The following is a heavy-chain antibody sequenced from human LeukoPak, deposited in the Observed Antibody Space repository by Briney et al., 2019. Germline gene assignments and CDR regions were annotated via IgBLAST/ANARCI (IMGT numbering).Heavy chain of an antibody. Sequence: GGSLRLSCDASGFTFRRSAMSWVRQAPGKGLEWVSSISSSSSYIYYADSVKGRFTISRDNAKNSLYLQMNSLRAEDTAVYYCARGDYGGNSYPDYWGQGTLVTVSS. CDR1: GFTFRRSA. CDR3: ARGDYGGNSYPDY. CDR2: ISSSSSYI. D-gene: IGHD4-23*01. J-gene: IGHJ4*02. V-gene: IGHV3-21*01.